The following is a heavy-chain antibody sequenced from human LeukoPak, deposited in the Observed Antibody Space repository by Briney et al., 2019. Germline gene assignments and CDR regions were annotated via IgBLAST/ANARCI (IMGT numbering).Heavy chain of an antibody. CDR3: ARGGETNNWYPGYFDY. Sequence: GGSLTLPCSASGLPLSNYWMHWVRQAPPKGPVWVSRIKSDGSSTRCADSVQRRFTICRDNGKNTLYLQMDRLRAEDTAVYYCARGGETNNWYPGYFDYWGQGALVTVSS. CDR1: GLPLSNYW. CDR2: IKSDGSST. D-gene: IGHD1-1*01. J-gene: IGHJ4*02. V-gene: IGHV3-74*01.